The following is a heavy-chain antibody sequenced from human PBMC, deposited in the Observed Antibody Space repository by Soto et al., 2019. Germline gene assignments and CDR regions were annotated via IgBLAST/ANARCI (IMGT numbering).Heavy chain of an antibody. CDR1: GFTFSSYA. V-gene: IGHV3-30-3*01. J-gene: IGHJ4*02. CDR3: AKDVGYCSSTSCLPDY. D-gene: IGHD2-2*01. CDR2: ISYDGSNK. Sequence: PGGSLRLSCAASGFTFSSYAMHWVRQAPGKGLEWVAVISYDGSNKYYADSVKGRFTISRDNSKNTLYLQMNSLRAEDTAVYYCAKDVGYCSSTSCLPDYWGQGTLVTVSS.